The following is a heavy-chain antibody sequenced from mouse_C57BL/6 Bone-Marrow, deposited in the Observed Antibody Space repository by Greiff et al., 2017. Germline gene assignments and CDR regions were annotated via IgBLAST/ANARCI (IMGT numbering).Heavy chain of an antibody. CDR2: INPYNGGT. J-gene: IGHJ4*01. CDR3: ARDGGAMDY. V-gene: IGHV1-19*01. D-gene: IGHD2-3*01. Sequence: VQLKESGPVLVKPGASVKMSCKASGYTFTDYYMNWVKQSHGKSLEWIGVINPYNGGTSYNQKFKGKATLTVDKSSSTAYMELNSLTSEGSAVYYCARDGGAMDYWGQGTSVTVSS. CDR1: GYTFTDYY.